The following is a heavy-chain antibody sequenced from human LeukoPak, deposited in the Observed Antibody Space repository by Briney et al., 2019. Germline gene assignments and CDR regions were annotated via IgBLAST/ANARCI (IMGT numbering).Heavy chain of an antibody. CDR3: ASYITMVRVNWFDP. J-gene: IGHJ5*02. V-gene: IGHV4-59*08. CDR1: GGSISSYY. Sequence: SETLSLTCTVSGGSISSYYWSWIRQPPGKGLEWIGYIYYSGSTNYNPSLKSRVTISVDTSKNQFSLKLSSVTAADTAVYYCASYITMVRVNWFDPWGQGTLVTVSS. CDR2: IYYSGST. D-gene: IGHD3-10*01.